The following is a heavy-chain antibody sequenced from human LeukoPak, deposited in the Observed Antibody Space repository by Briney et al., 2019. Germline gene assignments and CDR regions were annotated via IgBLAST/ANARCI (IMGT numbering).Heavy chain of an antibody. Sequence: GGSLRLSCAASGFTFSSYEMNWVRQTPGKGLEWVANIKEDGSEKYYVDSVKGRFTISRDNAKNSLYLQMNSLRAEDTAVYYCAREDYDFWTGYFRFRGATRFDPWGQGTLVTVSS. CDR1: GFTFSSYE. V-gene: IGHV3-7*01. D-gene: IGHD3-3*01. J-gene: IGHJ5*02. CDR3: AREDYDFWTGYFRFRGATRFDP. CDR2: IKEDGSEK.